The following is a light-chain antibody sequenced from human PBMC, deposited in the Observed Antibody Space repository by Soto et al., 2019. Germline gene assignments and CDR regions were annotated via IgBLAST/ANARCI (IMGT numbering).Light chain of an antibody. Sequence: QSALTQPASVSGSPGQSITISCTGTSSDVGSYNLVSWYQHHRGKAPKVIIYEDSKRPSGASNRFSGSKSGNTASLTISGLQAEDEADSYCCSYAGSSPWVFGGGTKVTVL. CDR2: EDS. CDR3: CSYAGSSPWV. V-gene: IGLV2-23*01. CDR1: SSDVGSYNL. J-gene: IGLJ2*01.